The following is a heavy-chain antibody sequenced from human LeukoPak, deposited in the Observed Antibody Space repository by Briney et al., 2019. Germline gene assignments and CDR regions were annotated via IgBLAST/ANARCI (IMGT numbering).Heavy chain of an antibody. CDR3: ARDYTIFGAADAFDI. J-gene: IGHJ3*02. Sequence: PGGSLRLSCAASGFTFSSYSMNWVRQAPGKGLEWVSSISSSSSYIYYADSVKGRFTISRDNAKNSLYLQMNSLRAEDTAVYYCARDYTIFGAADAFDIWGQGTMVTVSS. D-gene: IGHD3-3*01. CDR1: GFTFSSYS. V-gene: IGHV3-21*01. CDR2: ISSSSSYI.